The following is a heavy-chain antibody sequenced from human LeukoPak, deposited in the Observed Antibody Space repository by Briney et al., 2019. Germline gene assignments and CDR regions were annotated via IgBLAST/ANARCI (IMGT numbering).Heavy chain of an antibody. Sequence: GGSLRLSCAASGFTFSSYAMSWVRQAPGKGLEWVSAISGSGGSTYYADSVKGRFTISRDNSKNTLYLQMNSLRAEDTAVYYCAKDFWGVEQWLVLDAFDIWGQGTMVTVSS. J-gene: IGHJ3*02. CDR3: AKDFWGVEQWLVLDAFDI. D-gene: IGHD6-19*01. CDR2: ISGSGGST. V-gene: IGHV3-23*01. CDR1: GFTFSSYA.